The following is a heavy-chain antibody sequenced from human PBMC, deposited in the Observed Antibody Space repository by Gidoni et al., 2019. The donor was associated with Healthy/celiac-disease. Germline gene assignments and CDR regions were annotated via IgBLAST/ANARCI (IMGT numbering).Heavy chain of an antibody. J-gene: IGHJ6*03. CDR2: IYYSGST. V-gene: IGHV4-39*01. Sequence: QLQLQESGPGLVKPSETLSLTCTVSVGSIRRRSYYWGWIRQPPGKGLEWIGSIYYSGSTYYNPSLKSRVTISVDTSKNQFSLKLSSVTAADTAVYYCARQTRDSSSRGSYYYMDVWGKGTTVTVSS. D-gene: IGHD6-6*01. CDR3: ARQTRDSSSRGSYYYMDV. CDR1: VGSIRRRSYY.